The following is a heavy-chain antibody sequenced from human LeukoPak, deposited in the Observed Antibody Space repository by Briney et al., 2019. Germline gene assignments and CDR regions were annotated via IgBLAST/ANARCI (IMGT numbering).Heavy chain of an antibody. D-gene: IGHD1-26*01. CDR1: GYTFTSYY. J-gene: IGHJ6*03. V-gene: IGHV1-46*01. CDR2: INPSGGST. CDR3: ARAGRGSYGSYYYYYMDV. Sequence: ASVKVSCKASGYTFTSYYMHWVRQAPGQGLEWMGIINPSGGSTSYAQKFQGRVTMTRDMSTSTVYMELSSLRSEDTAVYYCARAGRGSYGSYYYYYMDVWGKGTTVTVSS.